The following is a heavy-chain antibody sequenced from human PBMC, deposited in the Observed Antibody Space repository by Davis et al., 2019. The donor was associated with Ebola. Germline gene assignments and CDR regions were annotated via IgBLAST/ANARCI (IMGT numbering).Heavy chain of an antibody. CDR1: GFTFSSYW. V-gene: IGHV3-7*01. CDR3: ARAGITMIVVVTL. J-gene: IGHJ4*02. Sequence: GESLKISCAASGFTFSSYWMSWVRQAPGKGLEWVANIKQDGSEKYYVDSVKGRFTISRDNAKNSLYLQMNSLRAEDTAVYYCARAGITMIVVVTLWGQGTLVTVSS. CDR2: IKQDGSEK. D-gene: IGHD3-22*01.